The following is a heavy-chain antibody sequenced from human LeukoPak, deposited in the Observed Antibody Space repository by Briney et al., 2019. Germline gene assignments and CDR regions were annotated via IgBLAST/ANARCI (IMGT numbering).Heavy chain of an antibody. J-gene: IGHJ4*02. V-gene: IGHV6-1*01. Sequence: SQTLSLACAISGDSVSSNDAAWNWIRQSPSRGLEWLGRTYYRSKWYNDYVVSVKSRVTINPDTSKNQFSLQLNSVTPEDTAVYYCARDSGTYSPYFDYWGQGTLVTVSS. CDR2: TYYRSKWYN. D-gene: IGHD2-21*01. CDR3: ARDSGTYSPYFDY. CDR1: GDSVSSNDAA.